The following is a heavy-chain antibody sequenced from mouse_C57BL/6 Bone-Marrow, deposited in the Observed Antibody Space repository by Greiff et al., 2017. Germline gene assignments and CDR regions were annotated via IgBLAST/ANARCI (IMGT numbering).Heavy chain of an antibody. CDR1: GYTFTSYW. CDR3: ASYSYGFLFAY. D-gene: IGHD1-1*02. J-gene: IGHJ2*01. CDR2: IDPNSGGT. Sequence: VQLQQPGAELVKPGASVKLSCKASGYTFTSYWMPWVKQRPGRGLEWSGRIDPNSGGTKYNEKFKSKATLTVDKPSSTAYMQLSSLPSEDSAVYYCASYSYGFLFAYWGQGATLTVSS. V-gene: IGHV1-72*01.